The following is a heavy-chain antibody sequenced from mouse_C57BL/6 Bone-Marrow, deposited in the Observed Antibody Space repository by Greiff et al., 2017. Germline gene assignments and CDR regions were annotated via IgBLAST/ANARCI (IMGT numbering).Heavy chain of an antibody. J-gene: IGHJ4*01. CDR3: ARKGSYGSSYEAMDN. V-gene: IGHV5-17*01. Sequence: EVQLVESGGGLVKPGGSLKLSCAASGFTFSDYGMHWVRQAPEKGLEWVAYISSGSSTIYYADTVKGRFTISRDNAKNTLFLQMTSLRSEDTAMYDCARKGSYGSSYEAMDNWGQGTSVTVSS. D-gene: IGHD1-1*01. CDR1: GFTFSDYG. CDR2: ISSGSSTI.